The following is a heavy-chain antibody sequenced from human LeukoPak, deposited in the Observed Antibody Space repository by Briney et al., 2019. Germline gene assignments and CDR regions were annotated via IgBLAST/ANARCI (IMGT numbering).Heavy chain of an antibody. CDR3: TRAGNYRFDF. CDR1: GFTFSSSW. Sequence: PGGSLRLSCAASGFTFSSSWMHWVPHAPGEGLVWVSRMNSGGSTTNYADSVKGRFTISRDNAKNTLFLQMNSLRADDTAVYYCTRAGNYRFDFWGQGTLVTVSS. J-gene: IGHJ4*02. D-gene: IGHD1-7*01. V-gene: IGHV3-74*01. CDR2: MNSGGSTT.